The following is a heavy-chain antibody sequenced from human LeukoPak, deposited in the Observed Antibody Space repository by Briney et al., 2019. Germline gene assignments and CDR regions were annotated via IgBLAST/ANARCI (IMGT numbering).Heavy chain of an antibody. V-gene: IGHV3-30*18. CDR1: GFTFSSYG. CDR3: AKDRSPTMVRGVMSAFDY. CDR2: ISYDGSNK. Sequence: PGGSLRLSCAASGFTFSSYGMHWVRQAPGKGLEWVAVISYDGSNKYYADSVKGRFTISRDNSKNTLYLQINSLRTEDTAVYYCAKDRSPTMVRGVMSAFDYWGQGTLVTVSS. D-gene: IGHD3-10*01. J-gene: IGHJ4*02.